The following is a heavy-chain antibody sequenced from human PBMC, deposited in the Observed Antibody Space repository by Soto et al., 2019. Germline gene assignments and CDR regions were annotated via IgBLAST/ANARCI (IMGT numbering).Heavy chain of an antibody. CDR2: IYHSGST. Sequence: QLQLQESGSGLVKPSQTLSLTCAVSGGSISSGGYSWSWIRQPPGKGLGWIGYIYHSGSTYYNPSLKRRVTISVDRPKNQFSLKLRSVTPADTAVYYCARGQVVAAQHWGEGTLVTVSS. V-gene: IGHV4-30-2*01. D-gene: IGHD2-15*01. CDR1: GGSISSGGYS. J-gene: IGHJ4*02. CDR3: ARGQVVAAQH.